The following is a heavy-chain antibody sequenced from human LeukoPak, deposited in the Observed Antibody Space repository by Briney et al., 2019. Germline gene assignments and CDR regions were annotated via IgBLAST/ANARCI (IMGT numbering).Heavy chain of an antibody. D-gene: IGHD1-26*01. CDR1: GYRFTNYW. J-gene: IGHJ5*02. Sequence: GESLKISWATSGYRFTNYWIGWVRQLPGKGLEFMGIINPGDSDTRYSPSFQGQVTISADKSFSTAYLQLNSLKASDTAMYYCARHATTGFIVNRFDPWGQGTLVTVFS. V-gene: IGHV5-51*01. CDR3: ARHATTGFIVNRFDP. CDR2: INPGDSDT.